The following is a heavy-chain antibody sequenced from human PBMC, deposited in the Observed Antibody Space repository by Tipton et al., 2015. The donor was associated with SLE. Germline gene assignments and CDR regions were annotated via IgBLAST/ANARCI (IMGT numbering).Heavy chain of an antibody. J-gene: IGHJ4*02. Sequence: TLSLTCAVSGGSFSGYYWSWIRQPPGKGLEWIGEINHSGSTNYNPSLKSRVTISVDTSKNQFSLKLSSVTAADTAVYYCARDSSGWYKYFDYWGQGTLVTVSS. CDR3: ARDSSGWYKYFDY. D-gene: IGHD6-19*01. CDR1: GGSFSGYY. CDR2: INHSGST. V-gene: IGHV4-34*01.